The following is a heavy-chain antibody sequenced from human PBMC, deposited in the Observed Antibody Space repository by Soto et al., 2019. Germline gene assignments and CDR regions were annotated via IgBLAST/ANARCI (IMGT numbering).Heavy chain of an antibody. D-gene: IGHD6-13*01. CDR2: IYYSGST. V-gene: IGHV4-59*01. Sequence: SETLSLTCTVSGGSISSYYWSWIRQPPGKGLEWIGYIYYSGSTNYNPSLKSRVTISVDTSKNQFSLKLSSVTAADTAVYYCARAVPWGIAAHYYYYYGMDVWGQGPRSPSP. CDR1: GGSISSYY. CDR3: ARAVPWGIAAHYYYYYGMDV. J-gene: IGHJ6*02.